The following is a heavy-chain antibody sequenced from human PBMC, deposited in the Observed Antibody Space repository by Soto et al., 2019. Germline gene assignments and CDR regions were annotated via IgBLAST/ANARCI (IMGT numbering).Heavy chain of an antibody. V-gene: IGHV1-69*13. D-gene: IGHD5-12*01. CDR2: IIPIFGTA. CDR1: GYTFTRYA. CDR3: ASSVAKYYYYGMDV. J-gene: IGHJ6*02. Sequence: SVTVSCKASGYTFTRYAISWVRQAPGQGLEWMGGIIPIFGTANYAQKFQGRVTITADESTSTAYMELSSLRSEDTAVYYCASSVAKYYYYGMDVWGQGTTVTVSS.